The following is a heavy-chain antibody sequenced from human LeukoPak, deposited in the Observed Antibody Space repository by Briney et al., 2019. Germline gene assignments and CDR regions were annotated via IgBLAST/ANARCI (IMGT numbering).Heavy chain of an antibody. D-gene: IGHD3-3*01. Sequence: SETLSLTCTVSGGSISSSSYYWGWIRQPPGKGLEWIGSIYYSGSTYYNPSLKSRVTISVDTSKNQFSLKLSSVTAADTAVYYCARVHYDFWSGYYPGAFDIWGQGTMVTVSS. CDR2: IYYSGST. J-gene: IGHJ3*02. CDR3: ARVHYDFWSGYYPGAFDI. V-gene: IGHV4-39*07. CDR1: GGSISSSSYY.